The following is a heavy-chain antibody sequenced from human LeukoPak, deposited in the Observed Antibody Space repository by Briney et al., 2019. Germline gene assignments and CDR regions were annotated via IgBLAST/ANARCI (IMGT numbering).Heavy chain of an antibody. V-gene: IGHV3-23*01. CDR1: GFTFSSYA. CDR3: ARVPAAGRQDS. J-gene: IGHJ4*02. CDR2: ISGSGGST. D-gene: IGHD6-25*01. Sequence: GGSLRLSCAASGFTFSSYAMTWVRQAPGKGLEWVSVISGSGGSTSYADSVKGRVTISRDNAKNTLYLQINSLRDEDTGVYYCARVPAAGRQDSWGLGTLVTVSS.